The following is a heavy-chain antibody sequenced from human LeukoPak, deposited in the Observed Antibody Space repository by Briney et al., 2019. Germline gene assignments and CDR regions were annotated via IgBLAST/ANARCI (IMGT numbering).Heavy chain of an antibody. CDR2: TYYRSKWYS. D-gene: IGHD3-22*01. Sequence: SQTLSLTCVISGDSVSSNSAAWNWIRQSPSRGLEWLGRTYYRSKWYSYSAVSVKSRIIINPDTSKNQFSLKLSPVTAADTAVYYCARARNYYDSSVNFDYWGQGTLVTVSS. V-gene: IGHV6-1*01. J-gene: IGHJ4*02. CDR1: GDSVSSNSAA. CDR3: ARARNYYDSSVNFDY.